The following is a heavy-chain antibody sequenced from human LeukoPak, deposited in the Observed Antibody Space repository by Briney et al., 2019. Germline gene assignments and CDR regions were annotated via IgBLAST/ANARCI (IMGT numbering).Heavy chain of an antibody. D-gene: IGHD5-18*01. CDR3: AREKSRYKYGYNY. CDR2: INAYNGNT. Sequence: ASVKVSCKASGYNFISYDMNWVRQAPGQGLEWMGWINAYNGNTNYAQKLQGRVTMTTDTSTSTAYMELRSLRSDDTAVYYCAREKSRYKYGYNYWGQGTLVTVSS. V-gene: IGHV1-18*01. J-gene: IGHJ4*02. CDR1: GYNFISYD.